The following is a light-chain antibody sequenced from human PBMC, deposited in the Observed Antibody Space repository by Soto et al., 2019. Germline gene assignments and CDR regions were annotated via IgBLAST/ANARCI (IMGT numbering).Light chain of an antibody. J-gene: IGKJ4*01. CDR2: DAS. CDR3: QQRSDWPST. Sequence: EIVLTQSPATLSLSPGDRATLSCRASQTVSSYLAWYQQKPGQAPRLLIYDASSRATGIPARFSGSGSGTAFTLTITSLEPEDFAVYYCQQRSDWPSTFGGGTKVEIK. V-gene: IGKV3-11*01. CDR1: QTVSSY.